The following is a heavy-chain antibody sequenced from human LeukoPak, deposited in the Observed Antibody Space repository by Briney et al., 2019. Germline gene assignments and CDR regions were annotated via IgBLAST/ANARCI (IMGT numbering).Heavy chain of an antibody. V-gene: IGHV1-2*02. J-gene: IGHJ4*02. CDR1: GYTFTGYY. Sequence: GASVKVSCKASGYTFTGYYMHWVRQAPGQGLEWVGWINPNSGGTNYAQKFQGRVTMTRDTSISTAYMELSRLRSDDTAVYYCARDLQSSSGYYYVVGYWGQGTLVTVSS. CDR2: INPNSGGT. D-gene: IGHD3-22*01. CDR3: ARDLQSSSGYYYVVGY.